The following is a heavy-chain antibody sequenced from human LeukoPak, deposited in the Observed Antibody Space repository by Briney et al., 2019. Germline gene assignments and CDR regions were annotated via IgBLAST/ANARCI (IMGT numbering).Heavy chain of an antibody. CDR1: GLTFSSYA. D-gene: IGHD5-12*01. CDR3: VKADSGYDFLFDY. CDR2: ISGSGGST. V-gene: IGHV3-23*01. J-gene: IGHJ4*02. Sequence: GGSLRLSWAASGLTFSSYAMNWVRQAAGKGLEGVSGISGSGGSTYYADSVKGRFPIPRDNSKNTLSLQMNSLRAEDTAVYYCVKADSGYDFLFDYWGQGTLVTVCS.